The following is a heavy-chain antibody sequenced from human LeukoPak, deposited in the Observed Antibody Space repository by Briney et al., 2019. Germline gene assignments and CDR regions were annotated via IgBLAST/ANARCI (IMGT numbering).Heavy chain of an antibody. D-gene: IGHD2-2*01. CDR2: INAGNGNT. Sequence: ASVKVSCKASGYTFTSYAMHWVRQAPGQRLEWMGWINAGNGNTKYSQKFQGRVTITRDTSASTAYMELGSLRSEDTAVYYCARDRGDIVVVPAAMELDYWGQGTLVTVSS. CDR3: ARDRGDIVVVPAAMELDY. V-gene: IGHV1-3*01. CDR1: GYTFTSYA. J-gene: IGHJ4*02.